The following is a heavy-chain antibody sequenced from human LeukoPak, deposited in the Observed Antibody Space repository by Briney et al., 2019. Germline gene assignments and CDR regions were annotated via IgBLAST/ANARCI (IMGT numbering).Heavy chain of an antibody. CDR1: GLTFSSYA. J-gene: IGHJ5*02. D-gene: IGHD6-19*01. CDR2: ISGSGGST. CDR3: APSSSGWRNWFDP. V-gene: IGHV3-23*01. Sequence: GGSLRLSCAASGLTFSSYAMSWVRQAPGKGLEWGSAISGSGGSTYYADSVKGRFTISRDNSKNTLYLQMNSLRAEDTAVYYCAPSSSGWRNWFDPWGQGTLVTVSS.